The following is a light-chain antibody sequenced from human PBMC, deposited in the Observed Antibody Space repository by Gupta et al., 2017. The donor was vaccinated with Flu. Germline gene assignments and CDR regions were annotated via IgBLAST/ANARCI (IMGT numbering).Light chain of an antibody. CDR3: QKRGNWPPYT. V-gene: IGKV3-11*01. Sequence: DIELTQSPATLSLSPGERATLSCRASQSVSTYLAWYQKKPGQAPRLLIYDASNRATGIPARFSGSGSGTDFTLTISSLEPEDFAVYYCQKRGNWPPYTFGQGTRLEIK. CDR1: QSVSTY. J-gene: IGKJ2*01. CDR2: DAS.